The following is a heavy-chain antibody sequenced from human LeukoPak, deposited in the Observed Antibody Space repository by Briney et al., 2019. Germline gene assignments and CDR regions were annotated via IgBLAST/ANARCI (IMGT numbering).Heavy chain of an antibody. D-gene: IGHD3-10*01. Sequence: GESLKISCKGSGYIFTSYWIGWVRQMPGKGLEGMGIIYPGDSDTRYSPSFQGQGTISADKSISTAYLQWSSLKASDTAMYYCARINGSGSYYNDHWYFDLWGRGTLVTVSS. J-gene: IGHJ2*01. CDR1: GYIFTSYW. CDR3: ARINGSGSYYNDHWYFDL. V-gene: IGHV5-51*01. CDR2: IYPGDSDT.